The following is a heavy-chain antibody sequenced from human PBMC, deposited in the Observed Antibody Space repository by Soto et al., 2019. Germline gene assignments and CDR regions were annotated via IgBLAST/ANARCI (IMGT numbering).Heavy chain of an antibody. V-gene: IGHV4-39*01. CDR3: ARPIQDILTGYYPYSGFDP. CDR2: IYYSGST. D-gene: IGHD3-9*01. J-gene: IGHJ5*02. CDR1: GGSISSSSYY. Sequence: QLQLQESGPGLVKPSETLSLTCTVSGGSISSSSYYWGWIRQPPGTGPEWIGSIYYSGSTYCNPSLKCRVTISVDTSKNQFYLTLSSVTAADTAVYYCARPIQDILTGYYPYSGFDPWGQGTLVTVSS.